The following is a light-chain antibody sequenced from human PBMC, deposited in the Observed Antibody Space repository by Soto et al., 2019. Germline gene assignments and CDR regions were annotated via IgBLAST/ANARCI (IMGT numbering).Light chain of an antibody. CDR3: SSYTSSTIRV. CDR1: NSDVGGYNS. J-gene: IGLJ1*01. CDR2: EVI. Sequence: QSALTQPASVSGSPGQSITISCTGTNSDVGGYNSVSWYQQHPGKAPKLVIYEVIYRPSGISDRFSGSKSGNTASLTISGLQAEDEADYYCSSYTSSTIRVFGTGTQLTVL. V-gene: IGLV2-14*01.